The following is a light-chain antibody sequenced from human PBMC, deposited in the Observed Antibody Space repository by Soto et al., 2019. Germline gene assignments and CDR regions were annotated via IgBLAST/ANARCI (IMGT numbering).Light chain of an antibody. CDR3: QQYNDWPPLT. CDR2: GAS. Sequence: EKVLTQSPVTLSVSLGERATLSCRASQSITTNLAWYQQKPGQAPRLLIFGASNRVTGIPARFSGSGSGTEFSLTTSSLPSEDSAIYYCQQYNDWPPLTFGGGTKVEI. V-gene: IGKV3-15*01. CDR1: QSITTN. J-gene: IGKJ4*01.